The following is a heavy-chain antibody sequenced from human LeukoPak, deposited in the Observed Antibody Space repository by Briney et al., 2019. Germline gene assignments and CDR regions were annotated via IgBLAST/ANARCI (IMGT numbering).Heavy chain of an antibody. V-gene: IGHV4-34*01. D-gene: IGHD3-3*01. J-gene: IGHJ4*02. CDR1: GGSFSGYY. CDR3: ARHPRRYDFWSAPTVGYFDY. CDR2: INHSGST. Sequence: SETLSLTCAVYGGSFSGYYWSWIRQPPGKGLEWIGEINHSGSTNYNPSLKSRVTISVDTSKNQFSLKLSSVTAADTAVYYCARHPRRYDFWSAPTVGYFDYWGQGTLVTVSS.